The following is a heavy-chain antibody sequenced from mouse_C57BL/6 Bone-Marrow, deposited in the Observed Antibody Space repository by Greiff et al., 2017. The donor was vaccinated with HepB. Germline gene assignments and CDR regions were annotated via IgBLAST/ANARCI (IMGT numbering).Heavy chain of an antibody. J-gene: IGHJ2*01. Sequence: QVQLQQPGAELVKPGASVKLSCKASGYTFTSYWMQWVKQRPGQGLEWIGEIDPSDCYTNYNQKFKGKATLTVDTSSSTAYMQLSSLTSEDSAVYYCARPHCGSSSYYFDYGGQGTTLTVSA. V-gene: IGHV1-50*01. D-gene: IGHD1-1*01. CDR1: GYTFTSYW. CDR3: ARPHCGSSSYYFDY. CDR2: IDPSDCYT.